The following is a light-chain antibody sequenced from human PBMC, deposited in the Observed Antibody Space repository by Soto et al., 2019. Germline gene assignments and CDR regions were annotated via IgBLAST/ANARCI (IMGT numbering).Light chain of an antibody. CDR3: SSYTSTNTPYV. CDR1: SSDVGAYNF. J-gene: IGLJ1*01. Sequence: SVLTQPASVSGSPVQSITISCPGSSSDVGAYNFVSWYQHHPGRAPKLILYEVTTRPSGVSSRFSGSKSGNTASLTISGLQADDEATYYCSSYTSTNTPYVFGTGTKVTVL. V-gene: IGLV2-14*01. CDR2: EVT.